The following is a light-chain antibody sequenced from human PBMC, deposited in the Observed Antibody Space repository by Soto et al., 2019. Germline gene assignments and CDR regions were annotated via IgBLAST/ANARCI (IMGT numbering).Light chain of an antibody. CDR2: TSS. V-gene: IGKV1-27*01. J-gene: IGKJ4*01. CDR3: QKHENAPLN. Sequence: DIQMTQSPSSLSASVVDRVTITCRASQDISNYLSWYQQKPGKVPKLLIYTSSTLQSGVPSRFSGSGSGTDFTLTISSLQPEDVATYYCQKHENAPLNFGRRTKVDI. CDR1: QDISNY.